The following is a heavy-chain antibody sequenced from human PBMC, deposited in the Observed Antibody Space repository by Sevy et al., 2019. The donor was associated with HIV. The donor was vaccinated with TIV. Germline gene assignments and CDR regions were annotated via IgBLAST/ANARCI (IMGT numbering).Heavy chain of an antibody. CDR3: AKDNTIFGVTYSGV. CDR2: ISGPGGAT. CDR1: GFTFSNYA. J-gene: IGHJ6*02. Sequence: GGSLRLSCAASGFTFSNYAMTWVRQAPGKGLEWVSTISGPGGATYYADSVKGRFTISRDNSKNTLYLQMNSLRAEDTAVYYCAKDNTIFGVTYSGVWGQGTTVTVSS. V-gene: IGHV3-23*01. D-gene: IGHD3-3*01.